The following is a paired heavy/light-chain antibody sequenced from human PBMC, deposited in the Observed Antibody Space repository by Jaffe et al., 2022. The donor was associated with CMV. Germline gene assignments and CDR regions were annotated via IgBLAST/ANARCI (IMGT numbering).Light chain of an antibody. V-gene: IGKV3-15*01. J-gene: IGKJ1*01. CDR3: QQYNNWPPTWT. CDR2: GAS. CDR1: QSVGIN. Sequence: EIVMTQSPATLSVSPGERATLSCRASQSVGINLAWYQQKPGQAPRLLILGASSRATGIPARFTGGGSGTEFTLTISSLQSDDVAVYHCQQYNNWPPTWTFGQGTRVEIK.
Heavy chain of an antibody. Sequence: QLQLQESGPGLVKPSETLSLTCTVSGGSLSSGTNYWAWIRQPPGKGLEWIGSFSYSGNTYYNPSLKSRVTFSIDTSQSRLSLASVTAADTATYYCARHAKSDGFCNGGTCLNWFGLWGRGTLVTVSS. CDR3: ARHAKSDGFCNGGTCLNWFGL. CDR2: FSYSGNT. J-gene: IGHJ5*02. D-gene: IGHD2-15*01. CDR1: GGSLSSGTNY. V-gene: IGHV4-39*01.